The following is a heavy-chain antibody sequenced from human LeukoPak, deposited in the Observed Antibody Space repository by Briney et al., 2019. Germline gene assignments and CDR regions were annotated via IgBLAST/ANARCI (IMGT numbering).Heavy chain of an antibody. CDR1: GGSISSSNW. Sequence: SETLSLTCAVSGGSISSSNWWSWVRQPPGKGLEWIGEIYHSGSTNYNPSLKSRVTISVDKSKNQFSLKLGSVTAADTAVYYCARDGEGARYGGIAAAGTGQIDYWGQGTLVTVSS. CDR3: ARDGEGARYGGIAAAGTGQIDY. V-gene: IGHV4-4*02. J-gene: IGHJ4*02. D-gene: IGHD6-13*01. CDR2: IYHSGST.